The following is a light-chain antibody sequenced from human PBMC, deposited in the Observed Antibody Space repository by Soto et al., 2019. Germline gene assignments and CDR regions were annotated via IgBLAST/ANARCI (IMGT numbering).Light chain of an antibody. Sequence: QSVLTQPASVSGSPGQSITISCTGTSSDVGGYKYVSWYQQHPGKAPKLMIYDVSNRPSGVSNRFSGSKSGNTASLTISGLHAEDEADYYCSSYTSSSTVVFGGGTQLTVL. CDR3: SSYTSSSTVV. V-gene: IGLV2-14*01. J-gene: IGLJ2*01. CDR1: SSDVGGYKY. CDR2: DVS.